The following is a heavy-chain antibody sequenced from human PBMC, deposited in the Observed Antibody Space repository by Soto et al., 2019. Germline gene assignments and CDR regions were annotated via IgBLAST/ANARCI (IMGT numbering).Heavy chain of an antibody. D-gene: IGHD3-10*01. CDR1: GYAFTSYG. Sequence: QVQLVQSGPEVKNPGASVRVSCVASGYAFTSYGGNWVRQAPGQGLEWMGWIAPHSGRTTYLPKFQGRVTMTADVSTNTVYIELRGLKSDDTGIYFCARAATGSYHSAYWGQGTVVTVSS. J-gene: IGHJ4*02. CDR2: IAPHSGRT. V-gene: IGHV1-18*04. CDR3: ARAATGSYHSAY.